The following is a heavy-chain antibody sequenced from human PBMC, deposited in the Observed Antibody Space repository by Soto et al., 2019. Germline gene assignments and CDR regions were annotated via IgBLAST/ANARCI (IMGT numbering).Heavy chain of an antibody. Sequence: QVQLVQSGAEVKKPGSSVKVSCKASGGTFSSYAISWVRQAPGQGLEWMGGIIPIFGTANYAQKFQGRVTITADESTSTAYRELSSLRSEDTAVYYCARVGDYGDCGYFDLWGRGTLVTVSS. D-gene: IGHD4-17*01. V-gene: IGHV1-69*12. CDR3: ARVGDYGDCGYFDL. J-gene: IGHJ2*01. CDR1: GGTFSSYA. CDR2: IIPIFGTA.